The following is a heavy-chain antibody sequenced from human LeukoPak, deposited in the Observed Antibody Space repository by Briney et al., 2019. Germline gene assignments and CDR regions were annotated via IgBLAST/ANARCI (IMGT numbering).Heavy chain of an antibody. Sequence: GGSLRLSCTASGFTFGDYAMSWVRQAPGKGLEWVGFIRSKAYGGTTEYAASVKGRLTISRDDSKSIAYLQMNSLKTEDTAVYYCTRVPYDYVWGSYRYVWFDPWGQGTLVTVSS. J-gene: IGHJ5*02. CDR3: TRVPYDYVWGSYRYVWFDP. CDR1: GFTFGDYA. D-gene: IGHD3-16*02. V-gene: IGHV3-49*04. CDR2: IRSKAYGGTT.